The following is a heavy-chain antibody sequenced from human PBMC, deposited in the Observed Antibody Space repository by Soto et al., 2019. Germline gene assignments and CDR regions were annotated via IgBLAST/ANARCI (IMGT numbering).Heavy chain of an antibody. Sequence: XETLSLTCTVAGCSVSSGSYYWSWIRQPPGKGLEWIGYIYYSGSTNYNPSLKSRVTISVDTSKNQFSLKLSSVTAADTAVYYCARYSSSWPGYYFDYWGQGTLVTVSS. CDR2: IYYSGST. CDR3: ARYSSSWPGYYFDY. V-gene: IGHV4-61*01. CDR1: GCSVSSGSYY. D-gene: IGHD6-13*01. J-gene: IGHJ4*02.